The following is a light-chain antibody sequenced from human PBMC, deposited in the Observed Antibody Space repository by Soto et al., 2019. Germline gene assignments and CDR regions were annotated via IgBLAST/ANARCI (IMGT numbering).Light chain of an antibody. CDR3: QQYSNWRYT. Sequence: EIGMTQSPGTLSVSPGERATLSCRASQTISTSLAWYQQKPGQAPRLLIYDASARATGIPGRFSGSGSGTEFTLTISGLQSDDFAVYYCQQYSNWRYTFGQGTRLEIK. CDR1: QTISTS. J-gene: IGKJ2*01. CDR2: DAS. V-gene: IGKV3D-15*01.